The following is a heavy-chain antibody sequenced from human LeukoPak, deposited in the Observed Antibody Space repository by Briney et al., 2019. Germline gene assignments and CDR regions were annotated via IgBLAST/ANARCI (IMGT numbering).Heavy chain of an antibody. CDR1: GGSFSGYY. CDR3: ARTVVPAAPDDY. CDR2: INHSGST. J-gene: IGHJ4*02. D-gene: IGHD2-2*01. V-gene: IGHV4-34*01. Sequence: SETLSLTCAVYGGSFSGYYWSWSRQPPGKGLEWIGEINHSGSTNYNPSLKRRVTISVDTSKTQFSLKLSSVTAADTAVYYCARTVVPAAPDDYWGQGTLVTVSS.